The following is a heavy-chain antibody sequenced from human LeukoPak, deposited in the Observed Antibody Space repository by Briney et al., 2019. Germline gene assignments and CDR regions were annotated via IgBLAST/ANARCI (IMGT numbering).Heavy chain of an antibody. J-gene: IGHJ6*02. Sequence: GGSLRLSCAASGFTFSDYYMSWIRQAPGKGLEWVSYISSSGSTIYYADSVKGRFTISRDNAKNSLYLQMNSLRAEDTAVYYCARAYYDYVWGSYRSLWWYYGMDVWGQGTTVTVSS. CDR2: ISSSGSTI. V-gene: IGHV3-11*01. D-gene: IGHD3-16*02. CDR3: ARAYYDYVWGSYRSLWWYYGMDV. CDR1: GFTFSDYY.